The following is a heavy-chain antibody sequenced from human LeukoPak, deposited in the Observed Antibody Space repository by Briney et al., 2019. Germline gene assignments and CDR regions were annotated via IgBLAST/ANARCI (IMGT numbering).Heavy chain of an antibody. D-gene: IGHD2-21*02. CDR2: IRYDGSNK. CDR1: GFTFSSYG. J-gene: IGHJ6*03. V-gene: IGHV3-30*02. CDR3: AKIPALGVVTVGSYSYYYMDV. Sequence: GGSLRLSCAASGFTFSSYGMHWVRQAPGKGLEWVAFIRYDGSNKYYADSVKGRFTISRDNSKNTLYLQMNSLRAEDTAVYYCAKIPALGVVTVGSYSYYYMDVWGKGTTVTISS.